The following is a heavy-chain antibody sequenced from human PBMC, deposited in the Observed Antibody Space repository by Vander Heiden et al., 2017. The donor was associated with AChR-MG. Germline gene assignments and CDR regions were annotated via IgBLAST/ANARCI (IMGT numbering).Heavy chain of an antibody. J-gene: IGHJ6*02. CDR1: GYTFTGYY. CDR3: ARDRAEGYCSGGSCSSSNYYGMDV. CDR2: SKPNSGGT. D-gene: IGHD2-15*01. V-gene: IGHV1-2*04. Sequence: QVHLVQSGAAVKKPGASVKVSCRASGYTFTGYYMPWVRQGHGKGCEWMGWSKPNSGGTNYAQKFQGWVTMTRDTSSSTAYMELSRLRSDDTAVYYCARDRAEGYCSGGSCSSSNYYGMDVWGQGTTVTVSS.